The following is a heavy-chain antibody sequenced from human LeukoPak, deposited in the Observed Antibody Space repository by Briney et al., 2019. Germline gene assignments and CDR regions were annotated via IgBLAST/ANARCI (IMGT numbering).Heavy chain of an antibody. V-gene: IGHV3-23*01. CDR3: ANLHYDILTGYIYYFDY. D-gene: IGHD3-9*01. CDR1: GFTFSSYW. CDR2: ISGSGAST. J-gene: IGHJ4*02. Sequence: GGSLRLSCAAPGFTFSSYWMSWVRQAPGKGLEWVSSISGSGASTYYADSVKGRFTISRDNSKNTLYLQMNSLRAEDTAVYYCANLHYDILTGYIYYFDYWGQGTLVTVSS.